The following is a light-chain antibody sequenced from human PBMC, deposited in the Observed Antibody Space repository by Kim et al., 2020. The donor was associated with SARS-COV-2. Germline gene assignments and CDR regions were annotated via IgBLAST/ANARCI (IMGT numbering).Light chain of an antibody. Sequence: SSELTQDPAVSVAVGQTVKITCQGDSLRRYYASWYQQKPVQAPVLVIYGRNNRPSGIPERLSGSTSGNTASLIITGAQAEDEADYYCSSRGSSENVLFGGGTQRTVL. CDR1: SLRRYY. J-gene: IGLJ2*01. CDR3: SSRGSSENVL. CDR2: GRN. V-gene: IGLV3-19*01.